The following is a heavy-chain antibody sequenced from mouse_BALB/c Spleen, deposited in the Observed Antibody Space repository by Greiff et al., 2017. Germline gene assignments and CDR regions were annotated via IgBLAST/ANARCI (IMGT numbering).Heavy chain of an antibody. J-gene: IGHJ3*01. V-gene: IGHV5-17*02. CDR1: GFTFSSFG. Sequence: EVKVVESGGGLVQPGGSRKLSCAASGFTFSSFGMHWVRQAPEKGLEWVAYISSGSSTIYYADTVKGRFTISRDNPKNTLFLQMTSLRSEDTAMYYCARGGYGSWFAYWGQGTLVTVSA. CDR2: ISSGSSTI. CDR3: ARGGYGSWFAY. D-gene: IGHD2-2*01.